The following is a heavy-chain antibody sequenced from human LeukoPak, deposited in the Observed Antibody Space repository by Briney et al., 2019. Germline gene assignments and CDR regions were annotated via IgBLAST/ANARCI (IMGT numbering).Heavy chain of an antibody. Sequence: PGGSLRLSCAPSGFPFSSYGMHWVRQAPGKGLDWVAVIWNDGSNKYYADSVKGRFTISRDNSKNTLILQMNSLRAEDTAFYYCARANYGSGTNYNGDAFDIWGQGTMVTVSS. CDR3: ARANYGSGTNYNGDAFDI. V-gene: IGHV3-33*01. J-gene: IGHJ3*02. CDR2: IWNDGSNK. CDR1: GFPFSSYG. D-gene: IGHD3-10*01.